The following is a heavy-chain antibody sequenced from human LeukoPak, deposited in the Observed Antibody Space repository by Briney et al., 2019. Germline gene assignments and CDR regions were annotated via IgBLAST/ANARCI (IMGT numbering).Heavy chain of an antibody. V-gene: IGHV4-30-4*08. J-gene: IGHJ3*02. CDR3: ARGVLGSGAFDI. CDR1: GGSISSGDYY. CDR2: IYYSGST. D-gene: IGHD4/OR15-4a*01. Sequence: SETLPLTCSVSGGSISSGDYYWSWIRQPPGKGLEWIGYIYYSGSTYYNPSLKSRVTISVDTSKNQFSLKLSSVTAADTAVYYCARGVLGSGAFDIWGQGTMVTVSS.